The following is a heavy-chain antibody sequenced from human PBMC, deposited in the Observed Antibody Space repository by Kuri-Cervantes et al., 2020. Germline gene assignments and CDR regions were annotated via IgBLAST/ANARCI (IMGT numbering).Heavy chain of an antibody. J-gene: IGHJ4*02. CDR3: AREPLAYDSSGYHPKESPENDY. CDR1: GYTFTSYY. D-gene: IGHD3-22*01. CDR2: INPSGGST. V-gene: IGHV1-46*01. Sequence: ASVKVSCKASGYTFTSYYMHWVRQAPGQGLEWMGIINPSGGSTSYAQKFQGRVTITADESTSTAYMELSSLRSEDTAVYYCAREPLAYDSSGYHPKESPENDYWGQGTLVTAPQ.